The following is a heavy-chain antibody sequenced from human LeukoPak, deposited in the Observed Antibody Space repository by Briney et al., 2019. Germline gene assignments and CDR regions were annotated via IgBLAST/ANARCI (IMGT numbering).Heavy chain of an antibody. D-gene: IGHD5-24*01. Sequence: ASVKVSCKASGYTFTSYDINWVRQATGQGLEWMGWMNPNSGNTGYAQKFQGRVTITRDTSASTAYMELSSLRSEDTAVYYCAREDGYNLYHFDYWGQGSLVTVSS. J-gene: IGHJ4*02. CDR3: AREDGYNLYHFDY. CDR1: GYTFTSYD. CDR2: MNPNSGNT. V-gene: IGHV1-8*01.